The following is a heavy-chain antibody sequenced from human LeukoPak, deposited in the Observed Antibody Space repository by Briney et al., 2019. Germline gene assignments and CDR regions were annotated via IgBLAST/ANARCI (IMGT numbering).Heavy chain of an antibody. CDR1: GFTFSSYA. CDR2: ISGSGGST. Sequence: GGSLRLSCAASGFTFSSYAMSWVRQAPGKGLEWVSAISGSGGSTYYADSVKGRFTISRDNSKNTLYLQMNSLRAEDTAVYYCASFPDFWSGYPHFDYWGQGTLVTVSS. CDR3: ASFPDFWSGYPHFDY. D-gene: IGHD3-3*01. J-gene: IGHJ4*02. V-gene: IGHV3-23*01.